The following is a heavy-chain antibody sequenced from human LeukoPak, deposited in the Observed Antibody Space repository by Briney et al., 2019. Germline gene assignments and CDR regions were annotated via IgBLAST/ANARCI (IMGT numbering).Heavy chain of an antibody. J-gene: IGHJ6*03. CDR1: GGSISSHY. Sequence: SETLSLTCTVSGGSISSHYWSWIRQPPGKGLEWIGYIYYSGSTNYDPSLKSRVTISVDTSKNQFSLKLSSVTAADTAVYYCARFRPYYYYMDVWGKGTTVTVSS. CDR3: ARFRPYYYYMDV. V-gene: IGHV4-59*11. CDR2: IYYSGST.